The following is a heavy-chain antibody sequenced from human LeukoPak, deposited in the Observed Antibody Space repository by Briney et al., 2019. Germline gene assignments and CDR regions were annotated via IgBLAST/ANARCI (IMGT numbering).Heavy chain of an antibody. CDR1: GFTFTNYG. CDR2: IRYDGSIQ. D-gene: IGHD1-26*01. Sequence: PGGSLRLSCAASGFTFTNYGIHWVRQAPGKGLEWVAFIRYDGSIQYYTDSVKGRFTISRDNSKNTLSQQMNSLRAEDTAVYYCAKDKGWQLLYFDYWGQGTLVTVSS. CDR3: AKDKGWQLLYFDY. J-gene: IGHJ4*02. V-gene: IGHV3-30*02.